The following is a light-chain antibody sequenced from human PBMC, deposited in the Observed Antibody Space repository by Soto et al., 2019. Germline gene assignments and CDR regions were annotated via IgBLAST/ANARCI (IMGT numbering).Light chain of an antibody. Sequence: SSELTQPPSVSVAPRKTAKITCGGNNIGSTSVHWYQQKPGQAPVLVIYYDSDRPSGIPERFSGSKSGNTATLTISRVEAGDEADYYCQVWDRSNDHVVFGGGTKLTVL. CDR2: YDS. J-gene: IGLJ2*01. CDR3: QVWDRSNDHVV. V-gene: IGLV3-21*04. CDR1: NIGSTS.